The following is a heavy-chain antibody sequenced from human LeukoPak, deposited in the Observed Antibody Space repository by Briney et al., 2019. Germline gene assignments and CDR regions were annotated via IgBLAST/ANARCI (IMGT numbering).Heavy chain of an antibody. CDR2: IIPIFGTA. V-gene: IGHV1-69*13. CDR1: GGTFSSYA. Sequence: SVKVSCKASGGTFSSYAISRVRQAPGQGLEWMGGIIPIFGTANYAQKFQGRVTITADESTSTAYMELSSLRSEDTAVYYCAKYYYDSSGYEIPDYWGQGTLVTVSS. D-gene: IGHD3-22*01. J-gene: IGHJ4*02. CDR3: AKYYYDSSGYEIPDY.